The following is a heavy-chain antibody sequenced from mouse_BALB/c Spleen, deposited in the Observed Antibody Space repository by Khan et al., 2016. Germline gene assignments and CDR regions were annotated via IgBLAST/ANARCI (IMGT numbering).Heavy chain of an antibody. Sequence: QVQLQQSGAELVRPGTSVKISCKASDYTFTNYWLGWVKQRPGHGLEWIGAIYPGGGYTNYNEKFKGKATLTADTSSSTAYMQLSSLTSEDSAVYFCARFYYGSSYWYFDVWGAGTTVTVSS. CDR1: DYTFTNYW. V-gene: IGHV1-63*02. CDR2: IYPGGGYT. CDR3: ARFYYGSSYWYFDV. J-gene: IGHJ1*01. D-gene: IGHD1-1*01.